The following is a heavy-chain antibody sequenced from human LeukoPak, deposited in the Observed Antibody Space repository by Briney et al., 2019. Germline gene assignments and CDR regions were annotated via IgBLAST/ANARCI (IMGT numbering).Heavy chain of an antibody. Sequence: PGGSLRLSCAASGLTISSYAMSWVRQAPGKGLEWVSATSATGGSSYYADSVKGRFTISRDNSKNRLYLQMNSLRAEDTALYYCAKGAGRDYYDSSGRFYYFDYWGQGTLVTVSS. CDR1: GLTISSYA. CDR2: TSATGGSS. V-gene: IGHV3-23*01. J-gene: IGHJ4*02. CDR3: AKGAGRDYYDSSGRFYYFDY. D-gene: IGHD3-22*01.